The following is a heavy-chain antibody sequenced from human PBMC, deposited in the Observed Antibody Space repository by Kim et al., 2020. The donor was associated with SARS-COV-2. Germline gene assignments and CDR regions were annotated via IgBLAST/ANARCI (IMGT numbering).Heavy chain of an antibody. D-gene: IGHD2-2*01. Sequence: GGSLRLSCAASGFTFSSYNMNWVRQAPRKGLEWVSFISSSSSTIYYADSVKGRFTISRDNAKNSLYLQMNSLRDEDTAVYYCARGGVYCSRTTCSPYHFDSWGQGTLVTVSS. CDR3: ARGGVYCSRTTCSPYHFDS. J-gene: IGHJ4*02. V-gene: IGHV3-48*02. CDR2: ISSSSSTI. CDR1: GFTFSSYN.